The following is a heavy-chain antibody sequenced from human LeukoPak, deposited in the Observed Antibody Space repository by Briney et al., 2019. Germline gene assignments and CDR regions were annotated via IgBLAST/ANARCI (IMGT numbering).Heavy chain of an antibody. CDR1: GFSFSTYA. CDR2: LSGSGDST. J-gene: IGHJ4*02. V-gene: IGHV3-23*01. Sequence: GGSLRLSCAASGFSFSTYAMSWVRHAPGKGLAWVSALSGSGDSTYCADSVKGRFTISRDNSKNTLYLQMNSLRAEDTAIYYCAKGRSGWPNRLDYWGQGTLVTVSS. D-gene: IGHD6-19*01. CDR3: AKGRSGWPNRLDY.